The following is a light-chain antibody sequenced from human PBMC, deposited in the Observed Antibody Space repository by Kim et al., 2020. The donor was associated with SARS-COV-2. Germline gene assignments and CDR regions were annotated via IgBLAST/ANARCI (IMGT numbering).Light chain of an antibody. CDR2: DVS. CDR1: SSDVGGYNY. CDR3: CSYAGSSWV. J-gene: IGLJ3*02. V-gene: IGLV2-11*01. Sequence: QSALTQPRSVSGSPGQSVTISCTGTSSDVGGYNYVSWYQQHPGKAPKLMIYDVSKRPSGVPDRFSGSKSSNTASLTISGLQAEDEADYYCCSYAGSSWVFGGGTQLTVL.